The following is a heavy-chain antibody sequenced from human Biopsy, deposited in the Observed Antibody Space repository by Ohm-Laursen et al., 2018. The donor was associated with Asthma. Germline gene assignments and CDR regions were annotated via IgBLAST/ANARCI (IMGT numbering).Heavy chain of an antibody. CDR3: ARDPHNSYLASLRTKFNYYYYGMDV. CDR1: GGTFSSYA. V-gene: IGHV1-69*01. D-gene: IGHD1-7*01. J-gene: IGHJ6*02. CDR2: IIPIFGTA. Sequence: VSSVKVSCNASGGTFSSYAISWVRQAPGQGLEWMGGIIPIFGTANYAQKFQGRVTITADESTGTAYMELSSLRSEDTAVYYCARDPHNSYLASLRTKFNYYYYGMDVWGQGTTVTVSS.